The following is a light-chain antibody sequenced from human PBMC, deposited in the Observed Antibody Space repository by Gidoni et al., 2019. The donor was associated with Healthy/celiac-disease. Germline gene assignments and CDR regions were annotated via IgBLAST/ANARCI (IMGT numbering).Light chain of an antibody. CDR2: GAS. CDR3: QKYNNWPPET. V-gene: IGKV3-15*01. Sequence: EIVMTQSPATLSVSPGERATLSCRASQSVSINLAWYQKKPGQAPRLLIMGASTRATGIPHRFSGSGSGTEFTLTISSLQYEDFAVYYCQKYNNWPPETFGQGTKVEIK. J-gene: IGKJ1*01. CDR1: QSVSIN.